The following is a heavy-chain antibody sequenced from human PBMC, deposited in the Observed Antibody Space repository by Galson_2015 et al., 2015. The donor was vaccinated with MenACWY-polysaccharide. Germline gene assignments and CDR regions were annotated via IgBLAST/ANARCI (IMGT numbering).Heavy chain of an antibody. CDR1: GFTFSSYS. J-gene: IGHJ6*02. D-gene: IGHD6-13*01. CDR2: ISSSSSYI. CDR3: ASVGAAGRPIYYYYGMDV. Sequence: SLRLSCAASGFTFSSYSMNWVRQAPGKGLEWVSSISSSSSYIYYADSVKGRFTISRDNAKNSLYLQMNSLRAEDTAVYYCASVGAAGRPIYYYYGMDVWGQGTTVTVSS. V-gene: IGHV3-21*01.